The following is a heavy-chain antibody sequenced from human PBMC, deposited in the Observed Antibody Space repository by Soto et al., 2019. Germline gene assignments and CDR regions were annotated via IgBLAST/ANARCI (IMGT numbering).Heavy chain of an antibody. V-gene: IGHV2-26*01. CDR1: GLSITDSEMG. J-gene: IGHJ5*02. CDR2: IDSSGEK. Sequence: QVTLKESGPVLVKPTETLTLRCTVSGLSITDSEMGVSWIRQPPGKALEWLAHIDSSGEKSYRTFLKSRLTISKDTSKSQIVLMMTNMDPADTATYCCARRHLAVAVSPWFDPWGQEILVTVSS. D-gene: IGHD3-16*01. CDR3: ARRHLAVAVSPWFDP.